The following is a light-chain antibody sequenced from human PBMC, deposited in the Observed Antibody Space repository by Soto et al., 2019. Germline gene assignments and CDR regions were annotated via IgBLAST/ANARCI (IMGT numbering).Light chain of an antibody. CDR3: QQRRNWPLT. Sequence: EIVLTQSPATLSLSPGERATLSCRASPSVSSYLAWYQQKPGQAPRLLIYDASNRATGIHARFSGSGSGTDFTPTISSLEPEDCAVSYCQQRRNWPLTFGQGTRLEIK. J-gene: IGKJ5*01. CDR2: DAS. V-gene: IGKV3-11*01. CDR1: PSVSSY.